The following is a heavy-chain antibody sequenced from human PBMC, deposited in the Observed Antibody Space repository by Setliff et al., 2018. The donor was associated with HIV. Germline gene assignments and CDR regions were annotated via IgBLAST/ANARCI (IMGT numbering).Heavy chain of an antibody. CDR1: GGSLSSYY. CDR2: IYTSGST. D-gene: IGHD3-22*01. J-gene: IGHJ4*02. V-gene: IGHV4-4*09. CDR3: ASGLSFYDPGAFDY. Sequence: SETLSLTCTVSGGSLSSYYWSWIRQPPGNGLEWIGYIYTSGSTNYNPSLKSRVTISVDASKNQFSLKLSSVTAADTSVYYCASGLSFYDPGAFDYWGQGTLVTVSS.